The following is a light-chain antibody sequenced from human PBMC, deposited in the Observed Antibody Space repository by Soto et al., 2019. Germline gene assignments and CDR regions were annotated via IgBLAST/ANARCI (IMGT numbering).Light chain of an antibody. V-gene: IGKV1-39*01. CDR3: QQSFSSPYT. Sequence: DIQMTQSPSSLSASVGDRVTITCRASQSISNFLNWYQQNPGKAPKLLIFGASSLQSGVPSRFSGSGSGTDFTLTISSLQPEDFATYYCQQSFSSPYTFGQGTKLEIK. J-gene: IGKJ2*01. CDR1: QSISNF. CDR2: GAS.